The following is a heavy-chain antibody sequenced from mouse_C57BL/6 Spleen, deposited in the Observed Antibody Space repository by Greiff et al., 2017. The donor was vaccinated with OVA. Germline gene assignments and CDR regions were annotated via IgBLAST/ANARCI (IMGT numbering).Heavy chain of an antibody. CDR3: APITTVPYFDY. Sequence: VQLQQSGPVLVKPGASVKMSCKASGYTFTDYYMNWVKQSHGKSLEWIGVINPYNGGTSYNQKFKGKATLTVDKSSSTAYMELNSLTSEDSAVYYCAPITTVPYFDYWGQGTTLTVSS. CDR1: GYTFTDYY. V-gene: IGHV1-19*01. J-gene: IGHJ2*01. D-gene: IGHD1-1*01. CDR2: INPYNGGT.